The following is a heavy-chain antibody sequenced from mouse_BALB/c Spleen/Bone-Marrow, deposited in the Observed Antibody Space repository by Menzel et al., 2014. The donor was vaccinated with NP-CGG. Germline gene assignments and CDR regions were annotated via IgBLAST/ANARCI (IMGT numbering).Heavy chain of an antibody. CDR1: DYSFTAYY. CDR2: ISCYNGAT. Sequence: LVKTGASVKISCKASDYSFTAYYMHWVKQTHGKSLEWIGYISCYNGATXXNQKFKGKATFTVDTSSSTAYMQFSSLTSEDSAVYYCARSEGMYYYGSSYAKDYWGQGTSVTVSS. J-gene: IGHJ4*01. V-gene: IGHV1S34*01. D-gene: IGHD1-1*01. CDR3: ARSEGMYYYGSSYAKDY.